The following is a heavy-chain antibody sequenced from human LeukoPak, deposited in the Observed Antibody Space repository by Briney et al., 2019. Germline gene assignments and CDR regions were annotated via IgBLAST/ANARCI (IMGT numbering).Heavy chain of an antibody. V-gene: IGHV3-30*18. CDR1: GFTFSNYG. CDR2: ISYDGSSK. J-gene: IGHJ4*02. Sequence: GGSLRLSCAASGFTFSNYGMHWVRQAPGKGLEWVAIISYDGSSKYYADSVKGRFTISRDNSKNTLYLQMNSLRAEDTAVYYCAKDARGGYDDSYFDYWGQGTLVTVSS. D-gene: IGHD5-12*01. CDR3: AKDARGGYDDSYFDY.